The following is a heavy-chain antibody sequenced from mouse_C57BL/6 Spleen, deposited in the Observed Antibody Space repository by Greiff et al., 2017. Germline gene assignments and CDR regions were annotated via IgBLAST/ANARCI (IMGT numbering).Heavy chain of an antibody. D-gene: IGHD2-1*01. V-gene: IGHV1-64*01. CDR3: AREAVYGNPYVDY. Sequence: VQLQQPGAELVKPGASVKLSCKASGYTFTSYWMHWVKQRPGQGLEWIGMIHPNSGSTNYNEKFKSKATLTVDKSSSTAYMQLSSLTSEDSAVYYCAREAVYGNPYVDYWGQGTTLTVSS. CDR2: IHPNSGST. J-gene: IGHJ2*01. CDR1: GYTFTSYW.